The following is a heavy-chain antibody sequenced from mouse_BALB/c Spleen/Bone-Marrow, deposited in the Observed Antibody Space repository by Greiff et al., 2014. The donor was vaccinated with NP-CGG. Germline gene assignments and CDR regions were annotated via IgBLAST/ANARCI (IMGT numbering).Heavy chain of an antibody. Sequence: QVQLQQPGAELVGPGASVTLSCKASGYKFTDYEMHWVKQTPVHGLEWIGSIDPETGGTAYNQNFKGKATLTADRSSTTAYMELRSLTSEDSAVYYCTREGIYFGYDVPMDYWGQGTSVTVSS. CDR3: TREGIYFGYDVPMDY. D-gene: IGHD2-2*01. CDR1: GYKFTDYE. CDR2: IDPETGGT. J-gene: IGHJ4*01. V-gene: IGHV1-15*01.